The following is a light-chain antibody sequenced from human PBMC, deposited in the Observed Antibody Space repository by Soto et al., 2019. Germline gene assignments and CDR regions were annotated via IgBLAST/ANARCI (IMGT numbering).Light chain of an antibody. V-gene: IGLV2-14*01. CDR1: SSDVGGYNY. CDR3: SSYRSISTPVV. J-gene: IGLJ2*01. CDR2: DVS. Sequence: QSVLTQPATVSGSPGQSITISCTGTSSDVGGYNYVSWYQQFPGKAPKLMIYDVSNRPSGVSNRFFGSKSGKTATLIISGLQAEDEADYFCSSYRSISTPVVFGGGTKLTVL.